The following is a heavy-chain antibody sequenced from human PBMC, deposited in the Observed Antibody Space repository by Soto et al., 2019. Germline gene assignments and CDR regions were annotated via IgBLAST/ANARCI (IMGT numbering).Heavy chain of an antibody. D-gene: IGHD1-26*01. CDR1: GYTFTSYD. J-gene: IGHJ5*02. CDR3: ARVVGALGHWFDP. V-gene: IGHV1-8*01. CDR2: MNPNSGNT. Sequence: ASVKVSCKASGYTFTSYDIKWVRQATGQGLEWMGWMNPNSGNTGYAQKLQGRVTMTTDTSTSTAYMELRSLRSDDTAVYYCARVVGALGHWFDPWGQGTLVTVSS.